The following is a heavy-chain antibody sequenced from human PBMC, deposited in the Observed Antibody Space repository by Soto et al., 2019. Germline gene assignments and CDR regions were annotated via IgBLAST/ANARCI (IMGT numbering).Heavy chain of an antibody. V-gene: IGHV3-48*03. CDR3: ARDADSGYDPDSEL. CDR2: ISSSGSTI. J-gene: IGHJ4*02. CDR1: GFTFSSYE. Sequence: GGSLRLSCAASGFTFSSYEMNWVRQAPGKGLEWVSYISSSGSTIYYADSVKGRFTISRANAKNSLYLQMNSLRAEDTAVYYCARDADSGYDPDSELWGQGALVTVSS. D-gene: IGHD5-12*01.